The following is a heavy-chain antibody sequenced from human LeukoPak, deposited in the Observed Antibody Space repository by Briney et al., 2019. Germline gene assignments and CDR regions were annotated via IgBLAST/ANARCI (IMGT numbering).Heavy chain of an antibody. CDR3: TRDPNSGSYSAEYFQP. D-gene: IGHD1-26*01. V-gene: IGHV3-49*04. J-gene: IGHJ1*01. Sequence: GGSLRLSCTTSGFIFGDYAMSWVRQAPGKGLEWVGFIRSKLYGGTTEYAASVKGRFTISRDDSKSIAYLQMNSLKTEDTAVYCCTRDPNSGSYSAEYFQPWGQGTLVTVSS. CDR2: IRSKLYGGTT. CDR1: GFIFGDYA.